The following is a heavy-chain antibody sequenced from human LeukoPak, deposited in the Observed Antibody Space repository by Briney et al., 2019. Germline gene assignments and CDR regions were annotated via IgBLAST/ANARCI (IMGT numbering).Heavy chain of an antibody. Sequence: SETLSLTCTVSGGSISSYYWRWIRQPPGKGLEWIGYIYYSGSTNYNPSLKSRVTISVDTSKNQFSLKLSSVTAADTAVYYCARGYCSGGSCYFDYWGQGTLVTVSS. J-gene: IGHJ4*02. CDR3: ARGYCSGGSCYFDY. CDR1: GGSISSYY. V-gene: IGHV4-59*01. D-gene: IGHD2-15*01. CDR2: IYYSGST.